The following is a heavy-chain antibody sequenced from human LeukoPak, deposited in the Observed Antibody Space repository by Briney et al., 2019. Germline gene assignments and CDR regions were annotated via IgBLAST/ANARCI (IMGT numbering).Heavy chain of an antibody. J-gene: IGHJ4*02. CDR1: GYTFTNYG. V-gene: IGHV1-18*01. CDR3: ARDEGYYDSSGYYRFDY. CDR2: ISAYNGNT. Sequence: ASVKVSCKTSGYTFTNYGVSWVRQAPGQGLEWMGWISAYNGNTNYAQKLQGRVTMTTDTSTSTAYMELRSLRSDDTALYYCARDEGYYDSSGYYRFDYWGQGTLVTVSS. D-gene: IGHD3-22*01.